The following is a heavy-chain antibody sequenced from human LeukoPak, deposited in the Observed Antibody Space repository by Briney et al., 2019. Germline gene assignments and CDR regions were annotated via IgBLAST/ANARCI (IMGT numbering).Heavy chain of an antibody. CDR2: INHSGST. J-gene: IGHJ4*02. Sequence: SETLSLTCAVYGGSFSGYYWSWIRQPPGKGLEWIGEINHSGSTYYNPSLKSRVTISVDRSKNQFSLKLSSVTAADTAVYYCARADGDYLFDYWGQGTLVTVSS. V-gene: IGHV4-34*01. CDR3: ARADGDYLFDY. D-gene: IGHD4-17*01. CDR1: GGSFSGYY.